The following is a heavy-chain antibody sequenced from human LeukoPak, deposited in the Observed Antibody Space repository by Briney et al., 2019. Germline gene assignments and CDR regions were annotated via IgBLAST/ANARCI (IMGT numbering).Heavy chain of an antibody. V-gene: IGHV1-69*05. J-gene: IGHJ1*01. Sequence: SVKVSCEAPGGTFNSYAISWVRQAPGKGLEWMGRIIPIFGTANYAQKFQGRVTITTDESRRTAYMELSSLRSEDTAVYYCARGGYYYDSGGYSRKNEYFQHWGQGTLVTVSS. D-gene: IGHD3-22*01. CDR3: ARGGYYYDSGGYSRKNEYFQH. CDR2: IIPIFGTA. CDR1: GGTFNSYA.